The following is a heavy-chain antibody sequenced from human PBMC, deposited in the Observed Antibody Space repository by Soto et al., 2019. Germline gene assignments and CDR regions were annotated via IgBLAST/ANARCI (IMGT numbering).Heavy chain of an antibody. CDR2: ISGSGGST. J-gene: IGHJ4*02. D-gene: IGHD2-2*01. CDR3: AKVHCSSTSCPSAQYDY. CDR1: GFTFSSYA. V-gene: IGHV3-23*01. Sequence: EVQLLESGGGLVQPGGSLRLSCAASGFTFSSYAMSWVRQAPGKGLEWVSAISGSGGSTYYADSVKGRFTISRDNSKNTLYLQMNRLRAGDTAVYYCAKVHCSSTSCPSAQYDYWGQGTLVTVSS.